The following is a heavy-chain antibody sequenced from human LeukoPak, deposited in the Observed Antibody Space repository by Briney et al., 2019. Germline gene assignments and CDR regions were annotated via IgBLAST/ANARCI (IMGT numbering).Heavy chain of an antibody. CDR3: ARGLISRGGYNSFYFDY. CDR2: IYSGGTI. Sequence: GGSLRLSCAASGFTVSFNYMNWVRQAPGKGLEWVSVIYSGGTIYYADSVKGRFTISRDLSKNMLYLQMNSLRAEDTAVYYCARGLISRGGYNSFYFDYWGQGTLVTVSS. D-gene: IGHD5-24*01. J-gene: IGHJ4*02. CDR1: GFTVSFNY. V-gene: IGHV3-66*01.